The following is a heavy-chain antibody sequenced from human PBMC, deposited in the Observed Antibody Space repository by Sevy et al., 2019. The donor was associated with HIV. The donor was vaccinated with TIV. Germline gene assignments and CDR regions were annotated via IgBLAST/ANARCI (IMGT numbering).Heavy chain of an antibody. V-gene: IGHV3-9*01. Sequence: GGSLRLSCTASGFTFDDYAMHWVRQVPGKGLEWVSGISWNSLSIAYADSVKGRFTMSSDNGKKSLYLQMDSLRTEDTALYYCAKDISLYYYDTSDSAWGVVDIWGQGTMVTVSS. D-gene: IGHD3-22*01. CDR3: AKDISLYYYDTSDSAWGVVDI. J-gene: IGHJ3*02. CDR1: GFTFDDYA. CDR2: ISWNSLSI.